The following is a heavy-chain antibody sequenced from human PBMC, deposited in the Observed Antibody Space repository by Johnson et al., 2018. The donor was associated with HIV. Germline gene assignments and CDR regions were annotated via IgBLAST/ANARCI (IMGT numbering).Heavy chain of an antibody. J-gene: IGHJ3*02. CDR3: AGFDSFDAFDI. Sequence: QVQLVESGGGVVQPGGSLRLSCVASGFSFSHYDMHWVRQGPGKGLEWVAFIPYDGSKTYYGDSVKGRLTISRDNSNNTPNLQLNSLRAGDTAVYYCAGFDSFDAFDIWGQGTTVTVSS. D-gene: IGHD3-9*01. CDR1: GFSFSHYD. CDR2: IPYDGSKT. V-gene: IGHV3-30*02.